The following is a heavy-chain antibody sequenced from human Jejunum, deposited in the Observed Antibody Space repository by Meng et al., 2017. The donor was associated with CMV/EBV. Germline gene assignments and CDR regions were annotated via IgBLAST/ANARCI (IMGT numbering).Heavy chain of an antibody. CDR3: ARGRVSYTSWSPQGY. Sequence: NNYAMRWVRQAPGTGLEWGAVISYDGSDYYYSPSFHAPFPISRDNSKNTLDLQMNSLRAEDTAVYFCARGRVSYTSWSPQGYWGQGALVTVSS. J-gene: IGHJ4*02. CDR2: ISYDGSDY. D-gene: IGHD6-6*01. V-gene: IGHV3-30-3*01. CDR1: NNYA.